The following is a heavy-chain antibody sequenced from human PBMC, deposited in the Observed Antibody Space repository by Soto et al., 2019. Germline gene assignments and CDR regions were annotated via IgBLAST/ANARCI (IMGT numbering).Heavy chain of an antibody. CDR1: GFTFSSYA. Sequence: GGSLRLSSAASGFTFSSYAMSWVRQAPGKGLEWVSAISGSGGSTYYADSVKGRFTISRDNSKNTLYLQMNSLRAEDTAVYYCAKALLMAGDYYSYGMDVWGQGTIVTVSS. D-gene: IGHD2-8*01. J-gene: IGHJ6*02. CDR2: ISGSGGST. CDR3: AKALLMAGDYYSYGMDV. V-gene: IGHV3-23*01.